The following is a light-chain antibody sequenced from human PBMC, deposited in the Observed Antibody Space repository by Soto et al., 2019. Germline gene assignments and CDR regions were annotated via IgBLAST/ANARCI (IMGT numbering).Light chain of an antibody. J-gene: IGKJ1*01. Sequence: EIVLTQSPGTLSLSPGERATLSCRASQSVSSTYLAWYQQKPSQAPRLLIYGASSRATGIPGRFSGSGSGTDFTLTISRLEPEDFAVYYCQQYGSSPWTFGQGTKVEIK. V-gene: IGKV3-20*01. CDR3: QQYGSSPWT. CDR2: GAS. CDR1: QSVSSTY.